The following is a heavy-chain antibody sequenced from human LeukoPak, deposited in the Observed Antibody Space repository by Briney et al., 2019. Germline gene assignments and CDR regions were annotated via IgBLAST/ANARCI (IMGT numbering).Heavy chain of an antibody. CDR1: GYTFTDYD. CDR3: ARGVSIRRYAWAF. CDR2: VNHKSGST. D-gene: IGHD3-16*01. J-gene: IGHJ4*02. Sequence: GASVRLSCAASGYTFTDYDIIWVRQAPGPGLEWVGWVNHKSGSTAYAPKFQGRATMTSSTSISTVYMELSSLRPEYSAVYYCARGVSIRRYAWAFWGQGSLVTVSS. V-gene: IGHV1-8*01.